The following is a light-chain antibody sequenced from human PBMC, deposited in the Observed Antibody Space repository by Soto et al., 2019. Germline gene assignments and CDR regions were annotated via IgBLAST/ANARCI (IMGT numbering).Light chain of an antibody. CDR1: SSDVGVYNY. CDR2: EVS. J-gene: IGLJ1*01. V-gene: IGLV2-8*01. CDR3: SSYAGSNILYV. Sequence: QSVLTQPPSASGSPGQSVTISCTGTSSDVGVYNYVSWYQQHPGKAPKLMIYEVSKRPSGVPDRFSGSKSGNTASLTVSGLQAEDEADYYCSSYAGSNILYVFGTGTRSPS.